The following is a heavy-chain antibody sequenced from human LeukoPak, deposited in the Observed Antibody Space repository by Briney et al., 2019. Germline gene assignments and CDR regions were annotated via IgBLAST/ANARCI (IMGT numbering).Heavy chain of an antibody. Sequence: PSETLSLTCTVSGGSISSYYWSWVRQPPGKGLEWIGHIYYSGSTSYNPSLKSRVTTLVDTSKNQFSLELSSVTAADTAVYYCARHVKGATNAFEIWGKGTMVTVSS. CDR3: ARHVKGATNAFEI. CDR2: IYYSGST. CDR1: GGSISSYY. J-gene: IGHJ3*02. D-gene: IGHD1-26*01. V-gene: IGHV4-59*08.